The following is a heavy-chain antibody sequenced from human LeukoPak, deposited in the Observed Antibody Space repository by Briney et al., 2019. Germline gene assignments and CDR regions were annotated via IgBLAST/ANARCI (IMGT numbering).Heavy chain of an antibody. CDR3: ARGVGMAVAGGHWYFDL. D-gene: IGHD6-19*01. Sequence: SETLSLTCAVSGGSISSSNWWSWVRQPPGKGLEWIGEIYHSGSTNYSPSLKSRVTISVDKSKNQFSLKLSSVTAADTAVYYCARGVGMAVAGGHWYFDLWGRGTLVTVSS. J-gene: IGHJ2*01. CDR2: IYHSGST. CDR1: GGSISSSNW. V-gene: IGHV4-4*02.